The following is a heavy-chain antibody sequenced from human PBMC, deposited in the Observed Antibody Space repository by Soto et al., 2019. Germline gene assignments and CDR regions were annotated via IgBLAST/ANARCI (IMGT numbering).Heavy chain of an antibody. Sequence: SQTLSLTCAISGDSVSSNSAAWNWIRQSPSRGLEWLGRTYYRSKWYNDYAVSVKSRITINPDTSKNQFSLQLNSVTPEDTAVYYCARDRDCSSTSCYGRFYYYGMDVWGQGTTVTVSS. V-gene: IGHV6-1*01. CDR1: GDSVSSNSAA. D-gene: IGHD2-2*01. CDR2: TYYRSKWYN. J-gene: IGHJ6*02. CDR3: ARDRDCSSTSCYGRFYYYGMDV.